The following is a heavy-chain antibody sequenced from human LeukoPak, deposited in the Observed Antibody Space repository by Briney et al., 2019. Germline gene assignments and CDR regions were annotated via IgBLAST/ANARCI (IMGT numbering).Heavy chain of an antibody. CDR1: GFTFSSYA. J-gene: IGHJ3*02. CDR2: ISGSGGST. D-gene: IGHD3-22*01. V-gene: IGHV3-23*01. Sequence: GGSLRLSCAASGFTFSSYAMSWVRQAPGKGLEWVSAISGSGGSTYYADSVKGRFTISRDNSKNTLYLQMNSLRAEDTAVYYCATQPSAYYYDSSGYYYGAFVIWGQGTMVTVSS. CDR3: ATQPSAYYYDSSGYYYGAFVI.